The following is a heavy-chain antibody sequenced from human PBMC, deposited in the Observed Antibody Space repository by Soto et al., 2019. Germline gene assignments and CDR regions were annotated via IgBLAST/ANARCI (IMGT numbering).Heavy chain of an antibody. Sequence: QVQLVQSGAEVKKPGSSVKVSCKASGGTFSSYAISWVRQAPGQGLEWMGGIIPIFGTAHYAQKFQGRVTTTADASTSPAYMELSSLSSEDTAVYYCARVYDSCGYYYYFDYWGQGTLVTVAS. CDR1: GGTFSSYA. V-gene: IGHV1-69*01. D-gene: IGHD3-22*01. CDR3: ARVYDSCGYYYYFDY. CDR2: IIPIFGTA. J-gene: IGHJ4*02.